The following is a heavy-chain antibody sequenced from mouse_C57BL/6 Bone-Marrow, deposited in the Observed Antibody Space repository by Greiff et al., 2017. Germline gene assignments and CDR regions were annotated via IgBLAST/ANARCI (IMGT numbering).Heavy chain of an antibody. J-gene: IGHJ2*01. D-gene: IGHD1-1*01. Sequence: VKLQQSGPELVKPGASVKISCKASGYAFSSSWMNWVKQRPGKGLEWIGRIYPGDGDTNYNGKFKGKATLTADKSSSTAYMQLSSLTSEDSAVYFCVGATVVYFDYWGQGTTLTVSS. CDR1: GYAFSSSW. CDR2: IYPGDGDT. V-gene: IGHV1-82*01. CDR3: VGATVVYFDY.